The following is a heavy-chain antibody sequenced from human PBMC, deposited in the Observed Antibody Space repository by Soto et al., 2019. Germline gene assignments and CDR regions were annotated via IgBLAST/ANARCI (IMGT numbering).Heavy chain of an antibody. Sequence: QVQLVESGGGVVQPGRSLRLSCAASGFTFSSYGMHWVRQAPGKGLEWVAVISYDGSNKYYADSVKGRFTISRDNSKNSLYLQMNSLRAEDTAVYYCAKGDFVLLRGINAFDIWGQGTMVTVSS. CDR2: ISYDGSNK. D-gene: IGHD1-26*01. CDR1: GFTFSSYG. V-gene: IGHV3-30*18. J-gene: IGHJ3*02. CDR3: AKGDFVLLRGINAFDI.